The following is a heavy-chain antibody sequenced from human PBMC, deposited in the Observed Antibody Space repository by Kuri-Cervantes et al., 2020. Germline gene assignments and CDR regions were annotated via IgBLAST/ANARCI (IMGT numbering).Heavy chain of an antibody. CDR1: GGSFSGYY. J-gene: IGHJ5*01. CDR2: INQSGST. V-gene: IGHV4-34*01. D-gene: IGHD1-1*01. Sequence: GSLRLSCAVYGGSFSGYYLNWIRQAPGKGLEWIGEINQSGSTNYNPSLKTRSTVSVDTSKNQFSLKVNFVTAADTAIYYCDRTVRTGTTGRGWFDSWGQGILVTVSS. CDR3: DRTVRTGTTGRGWFDS.